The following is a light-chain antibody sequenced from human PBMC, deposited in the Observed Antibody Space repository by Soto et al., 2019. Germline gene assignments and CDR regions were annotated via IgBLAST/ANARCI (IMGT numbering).Light chain of an antibody. CDR3: QHYGSSPYT. CDR2: GTS. V-gene: IGKV3-20*01. CDR1: QTVDRY. J-gene: IGKJ2*01. Sequence: EVVLTQSPDTLSLSPGETATLSCRASQTVDRYVAWYQQKVGQAPRLLMYGTSTRATGIPDRFRGSGSGTDFTLTINRLEPEDFAVYYCQHYGSSPYTFGQGTKVDIK.